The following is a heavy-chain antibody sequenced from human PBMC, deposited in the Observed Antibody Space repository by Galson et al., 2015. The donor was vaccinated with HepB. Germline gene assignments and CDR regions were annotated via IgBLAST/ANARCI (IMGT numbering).Heavy chain of an antibody. V-gene: IGHV6-1*01. Sequence: CAISGDSVSSNSAAWNWIRQSPSRGLEWLGRTYYRSKWYNDYAVSVKSRITINPDTSKNQFSLQLSSVTPEDTAVYYCARGGGQEGYCSGGSCYSSNVGWFDPWGQGTLVTVSS. J-gene: IGHJ5*02. CDR1: GDSVSSNSAA. D-gene: IGHD2-15*01. CDR2: TYYRSKWYN. CDR3: ARGGGQEGYCSGGSCYSSNVGWFDP.